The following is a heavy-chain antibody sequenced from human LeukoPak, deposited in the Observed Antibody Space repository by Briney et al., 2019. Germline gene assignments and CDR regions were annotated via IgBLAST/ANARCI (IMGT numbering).Heavy chain of an antibody. CDR3: ARDTAMVPGPNWFDP. D-gene: IGHD5-18*01. CDR1: GGTFSSYA. CDR2: IIPIFGTA. V-gene: IGHV1-69*13. Sequence: SVKVSCKASGGTFSSYAISWVRRAPGQGLEWMGGIIPIFGTANYAQKFQGRVTITADESTSTAYMELSSLRSEDTAVYYCARDTAMVPGPNWFDPWGQGTLVTVSS. J-gene: IGHJ5*02.